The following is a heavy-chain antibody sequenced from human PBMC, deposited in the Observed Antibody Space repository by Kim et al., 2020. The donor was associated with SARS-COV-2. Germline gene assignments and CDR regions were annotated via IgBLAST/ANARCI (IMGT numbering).Heavy chain of an antibody. CDR2: IRSDIYGYAI. V-gene: IGHV3-73*01. CDR1: GVSISDSA. CDR3: RRQLTPATSRGWSYPDN. J-gene: IGHJ4*02. D-gene: IGHD6-19*01. Sequence: VGSLGLSCAVSGVSISDSAIHSVRQASGKGLEWVGRIRSDIYGYAISYSVSLKGRFSISTDDSRNTAYLQMDGLKSEDTAMYYCRRQLTPATSRGWSYPDNWGRGTLVTVS.